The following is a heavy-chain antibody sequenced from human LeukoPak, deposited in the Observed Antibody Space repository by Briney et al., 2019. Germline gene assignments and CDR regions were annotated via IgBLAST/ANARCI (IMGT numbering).Heavy chain of an antibody. Sequence: ASVKVSCKASGYTFSDYYLHWVRQAPRQGLEWMGRINPHSGGTNYAQKFQGRVSMTRDTSISTAYMELSSLRSDDTAVYYCARDGDSSDYPYWGQGTLVTVSS. CDR2: INPHSGGT. J-gene: IGHJ4*02. CDR1: GYTFSDYY. D-gene: IGHD3-22*01. V-gene: IGHV1-2*06. CDR3: ARDGDSSDYPY.